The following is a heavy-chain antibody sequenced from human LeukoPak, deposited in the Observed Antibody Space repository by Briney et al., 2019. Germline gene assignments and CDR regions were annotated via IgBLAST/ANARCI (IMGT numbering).Heavy chain of an antibody. D-gene: IGHD2-15*01. V-gene: IGHV1-69*06. CDR3: ARVRFSGGHIDY. CDR2: IIPMFGTT. J-gene: IGHJ4*02. CDR1: GGTFSSYS. Sequence: SVKVSCKASGGTFSSYSISWVRQAPGQGLEWMGVIIPMFGTTTYAQRFQGRVTITADKSTSTAYMELSSLRSEDTAVYYCARVRFSGGHIDYWGQGTLVTVSS.